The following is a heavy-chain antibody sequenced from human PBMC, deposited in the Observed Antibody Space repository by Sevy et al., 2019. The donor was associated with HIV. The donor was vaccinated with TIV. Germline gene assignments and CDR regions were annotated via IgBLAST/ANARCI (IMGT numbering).Heavy chain of an antibody. CDR3: ARKYDSRGYFDY. J-gene: IGHJ4*02. Sequence: GGSLRLSCAASGFTFSRYAMNWVRQAPGKGLEWVSGISGSGSSGDNTNYADSVNGRFTNSRDDFMNSLYLQLKSLRAVDTAIYYCARKYDSRGYFDYWGQGTLVTVSS. CDR1: GFTFSRYA. V-gene: IGHV3-23*01. CDR2: ISGSGSSGDNT. D-gene: IGHD3-22*01.